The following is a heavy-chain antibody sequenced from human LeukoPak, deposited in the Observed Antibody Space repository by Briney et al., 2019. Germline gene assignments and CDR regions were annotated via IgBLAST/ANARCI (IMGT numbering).Heavy chain of an antibody. Sequence: SETLSLTCTVSGGSISSGGYYWSWIRQHPGKGLEWIGYIYYSGSTSYNPSLKSRVTISVDTSKNQFSLKLSSVTAADTAVYHCARGPNSSGFSYFDYWGQGTLVTVSS. CDR1: GGSISSGGYY. D-gene: IGHD3-22*01. CDR3: ARGPNSSGFSYFDY. V-gene: IGHV4-61*08. J-gene: IGHJ4*02. CDR2: IYYSGST.